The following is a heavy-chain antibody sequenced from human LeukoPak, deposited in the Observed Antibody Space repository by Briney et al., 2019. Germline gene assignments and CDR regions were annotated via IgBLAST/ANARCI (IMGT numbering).Heavy chain of an antibody. D-gene: IGHD3-10*01. Sequence: GGSLRLSCAGSEFTFSMNWVRQAPGKGLEWVSSISGRSDDIYYADSVKGRFTISRDNSKNSLYLQMKRLRAEDTALYYCATHYGSGGYGAFDIWGQGTMVTVSS. J-gene: IGHJ3*02. CDR2: ISGRSDDI. V-gene: IGHV3-21*04. CDR3: ATHYGSGGYGAFDI. CDR1: EFTFS.